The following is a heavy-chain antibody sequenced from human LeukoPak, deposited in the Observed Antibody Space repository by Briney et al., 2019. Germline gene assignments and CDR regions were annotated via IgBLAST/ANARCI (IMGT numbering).Heavy chain of an antibody. Sequence: ASVRVSCKASGYTFTSYAMNWVRQAPGQGLEWMGWINTNTGNPTYAQGFTGRFVFSLDTSVSTAYLQISSLKAEDTAVYYCARDPIYRVTTGGEHYYYYMDVWGKGTTVTISS. CDR3: ARDPIYRVTTGGEHYYYYMDV. V-gene: IGHV7-4-1*02. D-gene: IGHD4-17*01. CDR1: GYTFTSYA. J-gene: IGHJ6*03. CDR2: INTNTGNP.